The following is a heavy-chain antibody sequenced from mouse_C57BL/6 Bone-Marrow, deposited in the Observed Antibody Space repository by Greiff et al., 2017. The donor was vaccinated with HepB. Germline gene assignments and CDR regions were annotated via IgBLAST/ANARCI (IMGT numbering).Heavy chain of an antibody. V-gene: IGHV1-4*01. CDR2: INPSSGYT. Sequence: VQLQESGAELARPGASAKMSCKASGYTFTSYTMHWVKQRPGQGLEWIGYINPSSGYTKYNQKFKDKATLTADKSSSTAYMQLSSLTSEDSAVYYCARRNSNYDFDYWGQGTTLTVSS. D-gene: IGHD2-5*01. CDR3: ARRNSNYDFDY. CDR1: GYTFTSYT. J-gene: IGHJ2*01.